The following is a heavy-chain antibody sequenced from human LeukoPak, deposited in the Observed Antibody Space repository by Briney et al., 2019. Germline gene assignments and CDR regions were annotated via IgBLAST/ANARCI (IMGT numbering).Heavy chain of an antibody. Sequence: SVKVSCKASGGTFSSYAISWVRQAPGQGLDWMGGIIPIFGTANYAQKFQGRVTITADKSTSTAYMELSSLRSEDTAVYYCASDNSGYDAFDYWGQGTLVTVSS. CDR1: GGTFSSYA. J-gene: IGHJ4*02. CDR3: ASDNSGYDAFDY. V-gene: IGHV1-69*06. CDR2: IIPIFGTA. D-gene: IGHD5-12*01.